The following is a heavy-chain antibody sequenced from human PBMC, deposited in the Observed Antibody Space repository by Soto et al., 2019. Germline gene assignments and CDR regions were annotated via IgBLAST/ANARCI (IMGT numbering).Heavy chain of an antibody. CDR2: ISYDGSNK. D-gene: IGHD3-3*01. J-gene: IGHJ6*02. CDR1: GFTFDDYA. CDR3: ASDRDRSAYYYYGMDF. V-gene: IGHV3-30-3*01. Sequence: GGSLRLSCAASGFTFDDYAMHWVRQAPGKGLEWVAVISYDGSNKYYADSVKGRFTISRDNSKNTLYLQMNSLRAEDTAVYYCASDRDRSAYYYYGMDFWCQGTTVTVSS.